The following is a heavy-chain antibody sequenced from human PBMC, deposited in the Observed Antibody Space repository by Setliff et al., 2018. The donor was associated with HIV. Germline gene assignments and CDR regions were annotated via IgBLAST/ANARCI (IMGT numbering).Heavy chain of an antibody. CDR2: INPSGGST. CDR3: ARVRPKNRYYNFWSGYFGAFDI. V-gene: IGHV1-46*01. Sequence: GASVKVSCKASRYTFTSYYMHWVRQAPGQGLEWMGIINPSGGSTSYAQKFQGRVTMTRDTSTSTVYMELSSLRSEDTAVYYCARVRPKNRYYNFWSGYFGAFDIWGQGTMVTVSS. D-gene: IGHD3-3*01. J-gene: IGHJ3*02. CDR1: RYTFTSYY.